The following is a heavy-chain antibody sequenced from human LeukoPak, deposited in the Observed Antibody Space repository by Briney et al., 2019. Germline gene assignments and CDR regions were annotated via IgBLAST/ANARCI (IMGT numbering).Heavy chain of an antibody. CDR1: GGSISSYY. CDR3: ASFDSSGSMSY. Sequence: SETLSLTCTASGGSISSYYWSWIRQPPGKGLEWIGYIYYSGSTNYNPSLKSRVTISVDTSKNQFSLKLSSVTAADTAVYYCASFDSSGSMSYWGQGTLVTVSS. D-gene: IGHD3-22*01. CDR2: IYYSGST. J-gene: IGHJ4*02. V-gene: IGHV4-59*01.